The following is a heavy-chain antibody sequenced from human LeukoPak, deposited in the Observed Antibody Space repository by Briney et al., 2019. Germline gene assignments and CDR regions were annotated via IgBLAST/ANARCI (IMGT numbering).Heavy chain of an antibody. Sequence: GRSLTLSCAASGFTFNDYAMHWVRQVPRKGLEWVGGVNRNSDTIAYGDSVKGRFTISRDNARNPLYLQMNSVRTEDTALYYCAKDLAVGTTPRVYAFDVWGQGTMVTVS. V-gene: IGHV3-9*01. D-gene: IGHD1-26*01. CDR2: VNRNSDTI. J-gene: IGHJ3*01. CDR1: GFTFNDYA. CDR3: AKDLAVGTTPRVYAFDV.